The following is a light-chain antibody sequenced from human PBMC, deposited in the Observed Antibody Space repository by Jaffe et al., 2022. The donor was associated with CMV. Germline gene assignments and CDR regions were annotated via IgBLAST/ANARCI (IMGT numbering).Light chain of an antibody. J-gene: IGKJ1*01. CDR2: KAS. CDR3: QQYNDYGT. V-gene: IGKV1-5*03. Sequence: DIQMTQSPSTLSASVGDRVTITCRASQTISSWLAWYQQKPGKAPKLLIYKASSLKGGVPSRFSGSGSGTEFTLTISSLQPDDFATYYCQQYNDYGTFGQGTKVEVK. CDR1: QTISSW.